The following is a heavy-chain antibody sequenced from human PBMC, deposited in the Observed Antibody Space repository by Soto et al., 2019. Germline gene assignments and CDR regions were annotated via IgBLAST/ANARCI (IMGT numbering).Heavy chain of an antibody. V-gene: IGHV4-39*01. D-gene: IGHD6-13*01. J-gene: IGHJ5*02. CDR3: ARQISPQHLLLTWFDP. CDR2: GYYSGSS. CDR1: GDSISSSSYY. Sequence: KQSQTLSLTCTVSGDSISSSSYYWGWIRQPPGKGLEWIGSGYYSGSSYYNPSLKTRVTISVDTSKNHFSLKLSSVTAADTAMYYCARQISPQHLLLTWFDPWGQGTLVTVSS.